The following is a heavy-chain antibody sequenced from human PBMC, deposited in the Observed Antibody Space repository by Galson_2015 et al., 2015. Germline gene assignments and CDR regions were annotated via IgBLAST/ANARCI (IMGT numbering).Heavy chain of an antibody. D-gene: IGHD3-22*01. CDR3: TRGGYYDGRGTPISFDY. CDR1: GFTFSTYA. CDR2: ISYDGTNK. Sequence: SLRLSCAASGFTFSTYAMHWVRQAPGQGPEWVAAISYDGTNKYYSDSVMGRFTISRDNSQNTLYLQMNSLRAEDTAVYYCTRGGYYDGRGTPISFDYWGQGTLVTVSS. V-gene: IGHV3-30-3*01. J-gene: IGHJ4*02.